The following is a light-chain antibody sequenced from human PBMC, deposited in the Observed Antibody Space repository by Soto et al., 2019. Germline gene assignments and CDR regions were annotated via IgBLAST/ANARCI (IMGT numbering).Light chain of an antibody. V-gene: IGKV3-20*01. CDR1: QSVSSSY. J-gene: IGKJ3*01. Sequence: EIVLTQSPDTLSLSPGERATLSCRASQSVSSSYLAWYQQKPGQAPRLLMYDASNRATGIPDRFSGSGSGTDFTLTICRLEPEDFAVYYCQQYGSSPPFTFGPGTKVDIK. CDR3: QQYGSSPPFT. CDR2: DAS.